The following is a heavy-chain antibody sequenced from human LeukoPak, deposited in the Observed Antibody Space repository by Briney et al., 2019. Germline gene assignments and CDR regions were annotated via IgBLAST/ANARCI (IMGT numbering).Heavy chain of an antibody. CDR3: AKGGYYYGSGRHDFEY. V-gene: IGHV3-23*01. CDR1: GFTFSIYA. CDR2: ISDSGGST. J-gene: IGHJ4*02. Sequence: PGGSLRLSCAASGFTFSIYAMSWVRRAPGKGLEWVSAISDSGGSTYYADSVKGRFSISRDSSKNKLYLQMNSLRAEDTAVYYCAKGGYYYGSGRHDFEYWGQGTLVTVSS. D-gene: IGHD3-10*01.